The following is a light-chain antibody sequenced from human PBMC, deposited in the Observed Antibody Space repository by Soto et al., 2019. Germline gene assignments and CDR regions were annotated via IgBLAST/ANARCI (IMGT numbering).Light chain of an antibody. CDR1: SSDVGGYIY. CDR2: DVS. CDR3: SSYRSSSTPYV. J-gene: IGLJ1*01. Sequence: QSALTQPPSVSGSPGQSITISCTGTSSDVGGYIYVSWYQQHPGKAPKLMIFDVSDRPSGVSNRFSGSKSGNTASLTISGLQAEDEADYYCSSYRSSSTPYVFGTGTKVTVL. V-gene: IGLV2-14*01.